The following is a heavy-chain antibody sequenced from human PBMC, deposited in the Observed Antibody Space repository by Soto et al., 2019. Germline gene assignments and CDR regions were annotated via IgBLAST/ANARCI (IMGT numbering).Heavy chain of an antibody. Sequence: GGSPRLSCAASGFTFSSYWMSWVRQAPGKGLEWVANIKQDGSEKYYVDSVKGRFTISRDNAKNSLYLQMNSLRAEDTAVYYCARKRRRIYSSSWRDAFDIWGQGTMVTVSS. CDR1: GFTFSSYW. D-gene: IGHD6-13*01. V-gene: IGHV3-7*05. CDR3: ARKRRRIYSSSWRDAFDI. J-gene: IGHJ3*02. CDR2: IKQDGSEK.